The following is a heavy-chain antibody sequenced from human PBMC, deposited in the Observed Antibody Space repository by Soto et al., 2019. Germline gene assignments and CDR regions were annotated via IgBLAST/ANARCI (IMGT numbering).Heavy chain of an antibody. D-gene: IGHD6-13*01. V-gene: IGHV3-73*02. CDR3: TSSRVIAASCLYIY. CDR2: IGSKTNSYAT. J-gene: IGHJ4*02. Sequence: EVQLVESGGGLVQPGGSLKLSCAASGFTFSGSALHWVRQASGKGLEWVGRIGSKTNSYATAYAASVKGRFTISRDDSENTAYLQMNSLKIEDTAVYYCTSSRVIAASCLYIYWGQGTLVTVSS. CDR1: GFTFSGSA.